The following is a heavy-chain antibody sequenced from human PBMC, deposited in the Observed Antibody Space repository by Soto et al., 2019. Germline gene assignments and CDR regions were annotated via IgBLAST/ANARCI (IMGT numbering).Heavy chain of an antibody. CDR3: AKKSSGNSYFYFDY. D-gene: IGHD1-26*01. CDR1: GFTFSTYA. Sequence: VQLLESGGGFLQPGGSLRLSCAASGFTFSTYAMSWVRQAPGKGLEWVSALTDSGDSTYYADSVKGRFTISRDNSKNTLYLQMNSLRAEDTAVYYCAKKSSGNSYFYFDYWGQGALVTVSS. V-gene: IGHV3-23*01. CDR2: LTDSGDST. J-gene: IGHJ4*02.